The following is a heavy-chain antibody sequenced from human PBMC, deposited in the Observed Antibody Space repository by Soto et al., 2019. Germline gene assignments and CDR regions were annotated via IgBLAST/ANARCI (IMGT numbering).Heavy chain of an antibody. CDR2: IYYSGST. D-gene: IGHD3-16*01. V-gene: IGHV4-59*01. CDR1: GGSISSYY. CDR3: ARSWGYYFDY. Sequence: QVQLQESGPGLVKPSETLSLTCTVSGGSISSYYWSWIRQPPGKGLEWIGYIYYSGSTNYNPSLKSRVTISVDASKTQFSLTLSSVTAADTAVYYCARSWGYYFDYWGQGTLVTVSS. J-gene: IGHJ4*02.